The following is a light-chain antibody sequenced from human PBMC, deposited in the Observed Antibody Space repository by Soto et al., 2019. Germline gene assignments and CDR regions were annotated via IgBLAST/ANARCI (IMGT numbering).Light chain of an antibody. CDR2: GAS. J-gene: IGKJ4*01. V-gene: IGKV3-20*01. Sequence: EIVLTQSPGTLSLSPGERATLSCRASQSVSSSYLAWYQQKPGQAPRLLIYGASSRATGIPDRFSGSGSGIDFTLTISRLEPEECAMYCCQQYGRSPLSFGGGTTVSLK. CDR1: QSVSSSY. CDR3: QQYGRSPLS.